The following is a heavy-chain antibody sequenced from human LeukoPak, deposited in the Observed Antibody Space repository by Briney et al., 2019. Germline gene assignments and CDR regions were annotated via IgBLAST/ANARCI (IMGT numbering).Heavy chain of an antibody. D-gene: IGHD3-22*01. CDR2: IYYSGST. CDR1: GGSISSGDYY. V-gene: IGHV4-30-4*08. Sequence: PSETLSLTCTVSGGSISSGDYYWSWIRQPPGKGLEWIGYIYYSGSTYYNPSLKSRVTISVDTSKNQFSLKLSSVTAADTAVYYCARVKLVGYDKPLDYWGQGTPVTVSS. CDR3: ARVKLVGYDKPLDY. J-gene: IGHJ4*02.